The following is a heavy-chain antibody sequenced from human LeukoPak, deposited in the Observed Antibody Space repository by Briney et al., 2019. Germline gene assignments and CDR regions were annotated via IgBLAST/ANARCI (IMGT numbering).Heavy chain of an antibody. Sequence: PGGSLRLSCAASGFTFSSYGMNWVRQAPGKGLEWVSAISGSGGSTYYADSVKGRFTISRDNSKNTLYLQINSLRAEDTAGYYCAKGSCLAERDYWGQGTLVTVSS. CDR2: ISGSGGST. D-gene: IGHD2-15*01. CDR1: GFTFSSYG. CDR3: AKGSCLAERDY. V-gene: IGHV3-23*01. J-gene: IGHJ4*02.